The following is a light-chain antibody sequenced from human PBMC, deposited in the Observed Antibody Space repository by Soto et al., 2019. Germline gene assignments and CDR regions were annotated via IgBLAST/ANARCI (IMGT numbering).Light chain of an antibody. CDR1: QSVSSY. Sequence: EIVLTQSPATLSLSPGERATLSCRPSQSVSSYLAWYQQKPGQAPRLLIYDASNRATGIPARFSGSGSGTDFTLTISSLEPEDFAVYYCQQLSNWPRLTFGGGTKVEIK. CDR3: QQLSNWPRLT. J-gene: IGKJ4*01. V-gene: IGKV3-11*01. CDR2: DAS.